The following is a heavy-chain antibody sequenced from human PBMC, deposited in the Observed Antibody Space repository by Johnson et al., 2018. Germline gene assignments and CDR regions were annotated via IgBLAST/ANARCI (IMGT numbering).Heavy chain of an antibody. V-gene: IGHV3-21*01. CDR2: ISSSSSYI. CDR3: ARERSTGDPL. Sequence: VQLVQSGGGLVKXGGSXRLXCAASGFTFSSYSMNWVRQAPGKGLEWVSSISSSSSYIYYADSVKGRFTISRDNAKNSLYLQMNSLRAEDTAVYYCARERSTGDPLWGQGTMVTVSS. D-gene: IGHD7-27*01. CDR1: GFTFSSYS. J-gene: IGHJ3*01.